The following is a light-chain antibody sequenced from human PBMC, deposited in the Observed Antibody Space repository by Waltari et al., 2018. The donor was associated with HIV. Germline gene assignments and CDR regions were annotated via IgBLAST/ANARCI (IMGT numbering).Light chain of an antibody. CDR1: SSNIGISN. J-gene: IGLJ3*02. CDR3: AAWDDSLSGRV. Sequence: QSVLTQPPSASGTPGQRVTISCSGSSSNIGISNVYWYQQLPGTAPKLLIYGNNQRPSGVPDRFSGSKSGTSASLAISGLRSEDEADYYCAAWDDSLSGRVFGGGTKLTVL. CDR2: GNN. V-gene: IGLV1-47*01.